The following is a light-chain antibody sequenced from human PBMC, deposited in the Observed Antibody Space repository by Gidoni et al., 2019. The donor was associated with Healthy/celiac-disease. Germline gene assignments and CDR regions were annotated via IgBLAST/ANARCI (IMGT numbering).Light chain of an antibody. CDR3: QQYDNLPLT. Sequence: DIQTTQSPSSLSASVGDRVTITCQASQDISNYLNWYQQKQGKAPKLLIYDASNLETGVPSRYSGSGSGTDFTFTISSLQPEDIATYYCQQYDNLPLTFGGGTKVEIK. J-gene: IGKJ4*01. V-gene: IGKV1-33*01. CDR2: DAS. CDR1: QDISNY.